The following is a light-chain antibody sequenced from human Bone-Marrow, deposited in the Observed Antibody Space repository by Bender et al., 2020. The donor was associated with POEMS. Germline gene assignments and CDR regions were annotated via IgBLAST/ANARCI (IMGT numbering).Light chain of an antibody. CDR1: SNDVGGFDF. CDR2: DVS. CDR3: AAWDDSLSGWA. V-gene: IGLV2-11*01. J-gene: IGLJ3*02. Sequence: QSALTQPPSASGSPGQSVTISCTGTSNDVGGFDFVSWYQQHPGKAPKLMIYDVSKRPSGVPDRFSGSKSGTSASVVISGLRSEDEADYYCAAWDDSLSGWAFGGGTKLTVL.